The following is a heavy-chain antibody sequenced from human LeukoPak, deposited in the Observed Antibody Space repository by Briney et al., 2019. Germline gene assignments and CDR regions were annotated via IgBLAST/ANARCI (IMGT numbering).Heavy chain of an antibody. J-gene: IGHJ4*02. CDR2: ISISSSTI. CDR3: ARRRTVVAYDY. D-gene: IGHD2-15*01. Sequence: GGSLRLSCAASGFTFSSYNMNWVRQAPGKGLERVSYISISSSTISYADSVKGRFTISRDNAKNSLYLQMNSLRAEDTAVYYCARRRTVVAYDYWGQGTLVTVSS. CDR1: GFTFSSYN. V-gene: IGHV3-48*01.